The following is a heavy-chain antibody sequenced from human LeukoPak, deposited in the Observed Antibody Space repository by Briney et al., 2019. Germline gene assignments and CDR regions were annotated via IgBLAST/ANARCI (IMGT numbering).Heavy chain of an antibody. Sequence: PSETLSLTCTVSGGSISTYYWSWIRQPPGKGLEWIGYIYYSGSTNYNPSLKSRVTISVDTSKNQFSLKVSSVTAADTAVYYCARYPTITMVRGVILNNWFDPWGQGTLVTVSS. V-gene: IGHV4-59*01. CDR2: IYYSGST. J-gene: IGHJ5*02. CDR1: GGSISTYY. D-gene: IGHD3-10*01. CDR3: ARYPTITMVRGVILNNWFDP.